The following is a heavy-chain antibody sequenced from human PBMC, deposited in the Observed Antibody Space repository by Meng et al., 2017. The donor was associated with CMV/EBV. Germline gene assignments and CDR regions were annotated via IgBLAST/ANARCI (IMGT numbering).Heavy chain of an antibody. J-gene: IGHJ5*02. CDR3: ARDLMNCSGTSCANWFDP. Sequence: VLSLSSLHGPAKPPTTLSLRCTVSGVSLSGAYWSWIRQPSGKGLEWNGRIYTSGSTNYNPSLKSRVTMSVDTSKNQFSLKLSSVTAADTAVYYCARDLMNCSGTSCANWFDPWGQGTLVTVSS. CDR1: GVSLSGAY. D-gene: IGHD2-2*01. CDR2: IYTSGST. V-gene: IGHV4-4*07.